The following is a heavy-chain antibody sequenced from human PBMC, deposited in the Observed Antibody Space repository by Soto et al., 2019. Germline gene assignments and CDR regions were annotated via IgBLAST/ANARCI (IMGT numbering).Heavy chain of an antibody. V-gene: IGHV4-4*02. CDR1: GGSISSSNW. CDR3: ASVYSSSWSKSGDNWFDP. Sequence: SETLSLTCAVSGGSISSSNWWSWVRQPPGKGLEWIGEIYHSGSTNYNPSLKSRVTISVDKSKNQFSLKLSSVTAADTAVYYCASVYSSSWSKSGDNWFDPWGQGTLVTVS. CDR2: IYHSGST. J-gene: IGHJ5*02. D-gene: IGHD6-13*01.